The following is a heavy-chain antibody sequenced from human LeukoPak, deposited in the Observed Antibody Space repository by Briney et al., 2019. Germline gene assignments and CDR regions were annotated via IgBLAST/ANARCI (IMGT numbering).Heavy chain of an antibody. J-gene: IGHJ1*01. D-gene: IGHD2-15*01. Sequence: PGGSLRLSCAASGFTFSRYGMTWVRQAPGEGLEWVSYISSSSSTIYYADSVKGRFTISRDNAKNSLYLQMNSLRAEDTAVYYCARVGRSQKKDAEYFQHWGQGTLVTVSS. CDR3: ARVGRSQKKDAEYFQH. CDR1: GFTFSRYG. CDR2: ISSSSSTI. V-gene: IGHV3-48*01.